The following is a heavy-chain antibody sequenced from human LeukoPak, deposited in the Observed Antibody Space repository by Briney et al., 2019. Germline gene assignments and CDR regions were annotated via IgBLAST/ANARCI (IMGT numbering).Heavy chain of an antibody. CDR2: ISSSSSTI. CDR3: ARAHPTGYCSGGSCYSSGLYFQH. CDR1: GFTFSSYE. V-gene: IGHV3-48*03. D-gene: IGHD2-15*01. Sequence: GGSLRLSCAASGFTFSSYEMNWVRQAPGKGLEWVSYISSSSSTIYYADSVKGRFTISRDNAKNSLYLQMNSLRDEDTAVYYCARAHPTGYCSGGSCYSSGLYFQHWGQGTLVTVSS. J-gene: IGHJ1*01.